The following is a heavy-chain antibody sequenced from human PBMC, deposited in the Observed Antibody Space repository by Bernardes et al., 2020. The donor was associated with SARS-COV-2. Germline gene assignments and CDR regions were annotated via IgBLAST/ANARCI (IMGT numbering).Heavy chain of an antibody. V-gene: IGHV4-59*01. CDR1: SGSIRGYY. CDR3: ARSDGYRFDA. D-gene: IGHD5-18*01. Sequence: SETRSLTCKISSGSIRGYYWSWIRQSPGRGLEWIGDIDYSGITNNNPSLKSRLTISVDASKNQFSLKLSSVTAADTAVYYCARSDGYRFDAWGQGTLVTVSS. CDR2: IDYSGIT. J-gene: IGHJ5*02.